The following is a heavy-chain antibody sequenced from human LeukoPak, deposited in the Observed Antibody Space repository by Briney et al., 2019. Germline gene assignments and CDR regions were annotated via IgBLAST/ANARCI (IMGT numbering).Heavy chain of an antibody. D-gene: IGHD2-15*01. J-gene: IGHJ5*02. V-gene: IGHV3-23*01. CDR3: AKGGYTTWFDP. Sequence: GGSLRLSCAASGFTFREYSMSWVRQAPGKGLEWVSNIRSNGRDTYYIDPVKGRFTISRDNSKNTVYLEMNSLRAGDSAVYYCAKGGYTTWFDPWGQGTLVTVSS. CDR2: IRSNGRDT. CDR1: GFTFREYS.